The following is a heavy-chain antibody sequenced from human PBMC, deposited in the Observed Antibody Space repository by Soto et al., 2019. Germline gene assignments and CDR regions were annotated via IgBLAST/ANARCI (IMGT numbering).Heavy chain of an antibody. V-gene: IGHV4-39*01. CDR1: GGSISSSSYY. CDR2: IYYSGST. D-gene: IGHD6-6*01. J-gene: IGHJ6*02. CDR3: ARRRDSSYYYYGMDV. Sequence: SETLSLTCTVSGGSISSSSYYWGWIRQPPGKGLGWIGSIYYSGSTYYNPSLKSRVTISVDTSKNQFSLKLSSVTAADTAVYYCARRRDSSYYYYGMDVWGQGTTVTVSS.